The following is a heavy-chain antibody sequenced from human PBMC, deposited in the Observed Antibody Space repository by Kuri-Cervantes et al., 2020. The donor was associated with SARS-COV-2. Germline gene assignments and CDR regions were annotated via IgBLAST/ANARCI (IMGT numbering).Heavy chain of an antibody. V-gene: IGHV3-30-3*01. CDR3: ARGPGDGFWSGYADY. CDR1: GFTFSSYA. CDR2: ISYDGSNK. D-gene: IGHD3-3*01. Sequence: GGSPESSWAAPGFTFSSYAMHWVRQAPGKGLEWVAVISYDGSNKYYADSVKGRFTISRDNSKNTLYLQMNSLRAEDTAVYYCARGPGDGFWSGYADYWGQGTLVTVSS. J-gene: IGHJ4*02.